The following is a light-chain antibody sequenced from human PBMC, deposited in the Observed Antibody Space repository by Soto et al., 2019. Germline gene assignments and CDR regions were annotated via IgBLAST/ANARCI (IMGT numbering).Light chain of an antibody. Sequence: EIVMTQSPATLSVSPGERATLSCRASQSVSSNLAWYQQKPCQAPRLLIYGASTRATGIPARFSGSGSGTEFTLTISSLQSEDVAVYYCQQYNNWRTFGQGTKVEIK. CDR1: QSVSSN. CDR3: QQYNNWRT. CDR2: GAS. J-gene: IGKJ1*01. V-gene: IGKV3-15*01.